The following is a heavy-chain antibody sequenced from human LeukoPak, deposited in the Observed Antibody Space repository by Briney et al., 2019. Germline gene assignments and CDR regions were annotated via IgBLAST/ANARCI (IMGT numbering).Heavy chain of an antibody. V-gene: IGHV3-74*01. CDR3: ARAILPYVVVVAARGNLFDP. J-gene: IGHJ5*02. Sequence: GSLRLSCAASGVTFSSYWMHWVRKAPGKGLVWVSRISSDGSSTSYADSVKGRFTISRDNAKNTLYLQMNSLRAEDTSVYYCARAILPYVVVVAARGNLFDPWGQGTLVTVSS. CDR2: ISSDGSST. CDR1: GVTFSSYW. D-gene: IGHD2-15*01.